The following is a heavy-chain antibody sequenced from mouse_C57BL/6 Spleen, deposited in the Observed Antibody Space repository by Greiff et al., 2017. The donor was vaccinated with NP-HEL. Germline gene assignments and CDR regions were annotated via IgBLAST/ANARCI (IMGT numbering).Heavy chain of an antibody. D-gene: IGHD2-2*01. V-gene: IGHV3-6*01. CDR1: GYSITSGYY. Sequence: EVQRVESGPGLVKPSQSLSLTCSVTGYSITSGYYWNWIRQFPGNKLEWMGYISYDGSNNYNPSLKNRISITRDTSKNQFFLKLNSVTTEDTATYYCAREEGYYYAMDYWGQGTSVTVSS. J-gene: IGHJ4*01. CDR3: AREEGYYYAMDY. CDR2: ISYDGSN.